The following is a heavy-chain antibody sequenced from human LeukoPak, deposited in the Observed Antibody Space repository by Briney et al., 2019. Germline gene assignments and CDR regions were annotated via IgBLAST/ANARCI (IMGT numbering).Heavy chain of an antibody. J-gene: IGHJ5*02. CDR2: IYYSGST. CDR3: ARHPVLRFLEWRNNWFDP. V-gene: IGHV4-59*08. Sequence: PSETLSLACTVSGGSISSYYWSWIRQPPGEGLEWIGYIYYSGSTNYDPSLKSRVTISVDTSKNQFSLKLSSVTAADTAVYYCARHPVLRFLEWRNNWFDPWGQGTLVTVSS. CDR1: GGSISSYY. D-gene: IGHD3-3*01.